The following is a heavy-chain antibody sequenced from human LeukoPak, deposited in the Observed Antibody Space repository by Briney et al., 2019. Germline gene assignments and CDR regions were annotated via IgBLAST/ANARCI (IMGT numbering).Heavy chain of an antibody. CDR3: ARDPEYYDSSNPGWFDP. D-gene: IGHD3-22*01. Sequence: SVKVSCKASGGTFSSYAISWVRQAPGQGLEWMGGIIPIFGTANYAQRFQGRVTITADESTSTAYMELSSLRSEDTAVYYCARDPEYYDSSNPGWFDPWGQGTLVTVSS. CDR1: GGTFSSYA. CDR2: IIPIFGTA. J-gene: IGHJ5*02. V-gene: IGHV1-69*13.